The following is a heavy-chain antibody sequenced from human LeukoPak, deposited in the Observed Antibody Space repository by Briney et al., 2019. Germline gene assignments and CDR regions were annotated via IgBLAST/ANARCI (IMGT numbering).Heavy chain of an antibody. V-gene: IGHV3-7*03. D-gene: IGHD6-19*01. J-gene: IGHJ4*02. CDR2: IKQDGSEK. Sequence: GGSLRLSCAASGFTFSSYWMSWVRQAPGKGLEWVANIKQDGSEKYYVDPVKGRFTISRDNAKNTLYLQMNSLRAEDTAVYYCARPKGRIAVAGFDYWGQGTLVTVSS. CDR3: ARPKGRIAVAGFDY. CDR1: GFTFSSYW.